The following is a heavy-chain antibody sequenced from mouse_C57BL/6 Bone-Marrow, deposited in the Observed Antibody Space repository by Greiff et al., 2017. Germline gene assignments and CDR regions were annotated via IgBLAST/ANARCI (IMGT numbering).Heavy chain of an antibody. J-gene: IGHJ1*03. V-gene: IGHV1-63*01. CDR1: GYTFTNYW. CDR3: AREGGVNYLYFDV. Sequence: VQLQQSGAELVRPGTSVKMSCKASGYTFTNYWIGWAKQRPGHGLEWIGDIYPGGGYTNYNEKFKGKATLTADKSSSTAYMQFSSLTSEYSAIYYCAREGGVNYLYFDVLGTGPTVTGSS. D-gene: IGHD2-2*01. CDR2: IYPGGGYT.